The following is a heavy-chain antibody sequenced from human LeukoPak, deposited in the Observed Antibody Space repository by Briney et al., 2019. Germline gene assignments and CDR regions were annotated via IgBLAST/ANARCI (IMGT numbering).Heavy chain of an antibody. J-gene: IGHJ4*02. CDR3: ARDHDSSSCPYFDY. V-gene: IGHV4-4*07. CDR2: FYTSGST. CDR1: GGSISSYY. D-gene: IGHD6-13*01. Sequence: PSETLSLTCTVSGGSISSYYWSWIRQPAGKGLEWIGRFYTSGSTKYNPSLKSRVTMSEDTSKNQFSLKLSSVTAADTAVYYCARDHDSSSCPYFDYWGQGTLVTVSS.